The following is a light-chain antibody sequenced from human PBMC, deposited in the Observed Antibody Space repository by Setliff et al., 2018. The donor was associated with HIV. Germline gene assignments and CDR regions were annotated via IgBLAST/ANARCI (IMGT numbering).Light chain of an antibody. CDR1: SSAVGGYNY. Sequence: QSALTQPASVSGSPGQSITISCTGTSSAVGGYNYVSWYQQHPGKAPKLMIYEVSKRPSGVSNRFSGSKSGNTASLTISGLQAEDEADYYCCSYTGTSTFVFGIGTKVTVL. J-gene: IGLJ1*01. CDR3: CSYTGTSTFV. CDR2: EVS. V-gene: IGLV2-23*02.